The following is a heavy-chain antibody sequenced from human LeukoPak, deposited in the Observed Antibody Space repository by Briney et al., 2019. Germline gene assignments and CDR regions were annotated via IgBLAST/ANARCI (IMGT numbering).Heavy chain of an antibody. CDR3: AREFHSSGWPFDY. V-gene: IGHV1-69*04. D-gene: IGHD6-19*01. CDR2: IIPILGIA. Sequence: SVKVSCKASGGTFSGHAISWVRQAPGQGLEWMGRIIPILGIANYAQKFQGRVTITADKSTSTAYMELSSLRSEDTAVYYCAREFHSSGWPFDYWGQGTLVTVSS. CDR1: GGTFSGHA. J-gene: IGHJ4*02.